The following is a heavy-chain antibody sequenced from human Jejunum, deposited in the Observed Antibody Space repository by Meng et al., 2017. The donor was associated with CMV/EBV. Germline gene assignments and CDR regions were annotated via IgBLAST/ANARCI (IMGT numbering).Heavy chain of an antibody. CDR3: ARLDLAAFAS. CDR2: ITGGGNTI. D-gene: IGHD3-3*02. J-gene: IGHJ5*02. V-gene: IGHV3-48*03. Sequence: SCVASGFTFSSSEMSWVRQAPGKGLEWVAYITGGGNTIYYADSVKGRFTISRDNAKSSLYLQMNSLRAEDAAVYYCARLDLAAFASWGQGAQVTVSS. CDR1: GFTFSSSE.